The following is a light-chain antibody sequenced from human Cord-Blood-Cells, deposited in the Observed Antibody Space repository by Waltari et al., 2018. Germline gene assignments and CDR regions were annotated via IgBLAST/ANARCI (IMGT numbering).Light chain of an antibody. Sequence: EIVLTQSPGTLSLSPGERATLSCRASQSVSSSYLAWYHQKPGQAPRLLIYGASSRATVIPDRFSGSGSGTDFTLTISRLEPEDFAVYYCQQYGSSPLTFGGGTKVEIK. V-gene: IGKV3-20*01. CDR1: QSVSSSY. J-gene: IGKJ4*01. CDR3: QQYGSSPLT. CDR2: GAS.